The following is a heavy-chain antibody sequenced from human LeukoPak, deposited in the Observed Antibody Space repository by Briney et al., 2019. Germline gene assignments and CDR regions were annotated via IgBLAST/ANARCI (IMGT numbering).Heavy chain of an antibody. Sequence: SETLSLTCAVYGGSFSGYYWSWIRQPPGKGLEWIGEINHSGSTNYNPSLKSRVTISVDTSKNQFSLKLSSVTAADTAVYYCARPYRWAWDYWGQGTLVTVSS. CDR2: INHSGST. J-gene: IGHJ4*02. CDR1: GGSFSGYY. CDR3: ARPYRWAWDY. V-gene: IGHV4-34*01. D-gene: IGHD5-24*01.